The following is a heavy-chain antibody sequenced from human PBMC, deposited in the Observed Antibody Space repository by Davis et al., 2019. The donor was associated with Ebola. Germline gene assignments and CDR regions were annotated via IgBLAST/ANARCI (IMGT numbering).Heavy chain of an antibody. Sequence: ESLKISCAASGFTFSSYAMSWVRQPPGKGLEWIGEINHSGSTNYNPSLKSRVTISVDTSKNQFSLKLSSVTAADTAVYYCARPWYSGTYYDAYDIWGQGTMVAVSS. D-gene: IGHD1-26*01. CDR1: GFTFSSYA. V-gene: IGHV4-34*01. J-gene: IGHJ3*02. CDR3: ARPWYSGTYYDAYDI. CDR2: INHSGST.